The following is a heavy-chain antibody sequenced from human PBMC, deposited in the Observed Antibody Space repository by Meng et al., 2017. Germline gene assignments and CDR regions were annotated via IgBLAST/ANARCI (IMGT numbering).Heavy chain of an antibody. V-gene: IGHV3-53*02. CDR2: IYSGGST. D-gene: IGHD6-19*01. CDR3: ARDSSSGWYHNY. Sequence: EVPLGVTGGGLIQPVGSLRLSCTASGFSVTISYMSWVRQAPGKGLEWVSVIYSGGSTYYADSVKGRFSISRDNSKNTLYLQMNSLRAEDTVVYFCARDSSSGWYHNYWGQGTLVTVSS. J-gene: IGHJ4*02. CDR1: GFSVTISY.